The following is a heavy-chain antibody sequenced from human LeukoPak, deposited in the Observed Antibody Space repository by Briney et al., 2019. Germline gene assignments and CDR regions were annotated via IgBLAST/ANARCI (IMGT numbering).Heavy chain of an antibody. CDR2: ISSNGGST. Sequence: PGGSLRLSCSASGFTFSSNAMHWVRQAPGKGLECVSAISSNGGSTYYADSVKGRFTISRDNSKNSLYLQMNSLRTEDTALYYCAKDSYYDSIEDGDAFDIWGQGTMVTVSS. CDR1: GFTFSSNA. J-gene: IGHJ3*02. CDR3: AKDSYYDSIEDGDAFDI. D-gene: IGHD3-22*01. V-gene: IGHV3-64*04.